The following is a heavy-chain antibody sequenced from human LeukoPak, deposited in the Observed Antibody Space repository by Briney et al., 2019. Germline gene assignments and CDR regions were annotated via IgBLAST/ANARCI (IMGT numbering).Heavy chain of an antibody. CDR3: ARGHYDFEAPFDY. CDR1: GFTFSSYV. J-gene: IGHJ4*02. Sequence: GGSLRLSCAASGFTFSSYVMHWVRQAPCKGLEWVAVISNDGSNKYYADSVKGRFTISRDNSKNTLYLQMNSLRSEDTAVYYCARGHYDFEAPFDYWGQGTLVTVSS. V-gene: IGHV3-30-3*01. D-gene: IGHD3-3*01. CDR2: ISNDGSNK.